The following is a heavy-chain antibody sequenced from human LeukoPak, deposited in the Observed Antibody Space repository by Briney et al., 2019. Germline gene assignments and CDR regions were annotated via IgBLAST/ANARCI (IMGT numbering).Heavy chain of an antibody. Sequence: SETLSLTCTVSGYSISSGYFWGWIRQPPGKGLEWIGTIYHSGSTYYNASLESRVTISVDTSRNQFSLKLSSVTAADTAVYYCARAYSSSWYFNWFDPWGQGTLVTVSS. V-gene: IGHV4-38-2*02. CDR3: ARAYSSSWYFNWFDP. CDR1: GYSISSGYF. CDR2: IYHSGST. D-gene: IGHD6-13*01. J-gene: IGHJ5*02.